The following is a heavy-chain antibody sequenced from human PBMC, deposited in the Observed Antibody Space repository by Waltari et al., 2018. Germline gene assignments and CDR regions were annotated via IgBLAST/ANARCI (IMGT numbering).Heavy chain of an antibody. CDR1: GDSMNYW. D-gene: IGHD2-15*01. CDR3: ARDRGRGLYLDT. CDR2: VLGSDRT. Sequence: QLQLQESGPGLVKPSGTLSLLCAVSGDSMNYWWSWVRQPPGKGLEWIGQVLGSDRTNYNPSFASRVTISLDTSTHQFALKMTSATAADTALYYCARDRGRGLYLDTWGQGILVTVSP. V-gene: IGHV4-4*02. J-gene: IGHJ4*02.